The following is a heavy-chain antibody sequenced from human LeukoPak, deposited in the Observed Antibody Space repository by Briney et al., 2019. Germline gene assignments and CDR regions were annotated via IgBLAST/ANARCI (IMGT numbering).Heavy chain of an antibody. J-gene: IGHJ4*02. D-gene: IGHD1-26*01. CDR2: ISYDGSNK. Sequence: PGRSLRLSRAASGFTFSRYAMHWVRQAPGKGLEWVAVISYDGSNKYYVDSVKGRFTISRDNSKNTLYLQMNSLRVEDTAVYYCARPSLNSGSYFDYWGQGILVTVSS. V-gene: IGHV3-30*04. CDR3: ARPSLNSGSYFDY. CDR1: GFTFSRYA.